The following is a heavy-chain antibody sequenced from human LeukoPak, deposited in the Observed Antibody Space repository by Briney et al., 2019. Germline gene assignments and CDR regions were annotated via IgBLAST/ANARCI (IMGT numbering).Heavy chain of an antibody. V-gene: IGHV4-39*01. CDR2: IYYSWDT. D-gene: IGHD6-6*01. CDR3: AIPSIAARLLDY. Sequence: SETLSLTCTVSGGSISSTSYYWGWIRQPPGKGLEWIGSIYYSWDTYYNPSLKSRVTISVDTSKNQFSLKLSSVTAADTAVYYCAIPSIAARLLDYWGQGTLVTVSS. CDR1: GGSISSTSYY. J-gene: IGHJ4*02.